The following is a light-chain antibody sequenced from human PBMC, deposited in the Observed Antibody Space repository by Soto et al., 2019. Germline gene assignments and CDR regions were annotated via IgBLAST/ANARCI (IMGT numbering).Light chain of an antibody. J-gene: IGKJ4*01. Sequence: EIVMTQSPATLSVSPGERTTLSCRASQSVSNNVAWYQQKPGQAPGLLIYHAATRATGIPARFSGSGSVTERTLTISSLQSEDFAVYYCQQYNEWPLTFGGGTKVEIK. V-gene: IGKV3-15*01. CDR2: HAA. CDR1: QSVSNN. CDR3: QQYNEWPLT.